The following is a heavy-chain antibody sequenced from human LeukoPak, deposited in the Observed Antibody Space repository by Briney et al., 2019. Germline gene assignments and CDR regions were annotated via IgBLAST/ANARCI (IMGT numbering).Heavy chain of an antibody. D-gene: IGHD1-26*01. V-gene: IGHV3-30-3*01. CDR3: ARDPSTLIVGALFDY. CDR1: GFTFSSYV. CDR2: ISYDGSNK. J-gene: IGHJ4*02. Sequence: PGRSLRLSCAASGFTFSSYVMHWVRQAPGKGLEWVTVISYDGSNKYYADSVKGRFTISRDNSENTLYLQMNSLRAEDTAVYYCARDPSTLIVGALFDYWGQGTLVTVSS.